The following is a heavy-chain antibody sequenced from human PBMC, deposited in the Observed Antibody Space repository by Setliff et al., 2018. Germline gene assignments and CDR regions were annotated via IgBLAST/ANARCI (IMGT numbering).Heavy chain of an antibody. D-gene: IGHD3-10*01. V-gene: IGHV7-4-1*02. Sequence: ASVKVSCKASGYTFTTYAISWMRQAPGQGLEWMGWINTNTGNPSYAQGFTGRFVFSLDTSVSTAYLQISSLKAEDTALYYCARASRFGTIKYRGDYYMGVWGKGTTVTVSS. CDR3: ARASRFGTIKYRGDYYMGV. CDR1: GYTFTTYA. CDR2: INTNTGNP. J-gene: IGHJ6*03.